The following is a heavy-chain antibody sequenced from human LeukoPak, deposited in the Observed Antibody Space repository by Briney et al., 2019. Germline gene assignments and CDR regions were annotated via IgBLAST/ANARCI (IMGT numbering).Heavy chain of an antibody. CDR2: ISAYNGNT. Sequence: ASVKVSCKASGYTFTSYGISWVRQAPGQGLEWMEWISAYNGNTNYAQKLQGRVTMTTDTSTSTAYMELRSLRSDDTAVYYCARATLGYCSSTSCYHDYWGQGTLVTVSS. D-gene: IGHD2-2*01. CDR1: GYTFTSYG. V-gene: IGHV1-18*01. CDR3: ARATLGYCSSTSCYHDY. J-gene: IGHJ4*02.